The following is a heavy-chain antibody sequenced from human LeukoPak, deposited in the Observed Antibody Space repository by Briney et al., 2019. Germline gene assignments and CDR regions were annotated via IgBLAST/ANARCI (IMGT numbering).Heavy chain of an antibody. D-gene: IGHD2-15*01. J-gene: IGHJ4*02. Sequence: ASVKVSCKASGYTFIGYYLHWVRQAPGQGLEWMGWINPHNGDTNYAQKFQGRVTMTRDTSITTAYMELSRLKSDDTAVYYCATVRDIVVGGGPYYFDYWDQGTLVTVSS. CDR3: ATVRDIVVGGGPYYFDY. V-gene: IGHV1-2*02. CDR1: GYTFIGYY. CDR2: INPHNGDT.